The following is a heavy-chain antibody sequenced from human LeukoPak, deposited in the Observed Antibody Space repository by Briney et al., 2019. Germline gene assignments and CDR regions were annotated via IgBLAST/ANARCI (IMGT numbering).Heavy chain of an antibody. V-gene: IGHV3-23*01. CDR2: ISGDDIRT. J-gene: IGHJ3*02. CDR3: ARIPDLFSERYYYGSGGLDI. Sequence: GGSLRLSCVGSGIIFMDYATNWVRQAPGKGLEWVAGISGDDIRTYYVDSVKGRFTISRDNSKNTVYLQMNSLRVEDTAVYYCARIPDLFSERYYYGSGGLDIWGQGTMVTVSS. D-gene: IGHD3-10*01. CDR1: GIIFMDYA.